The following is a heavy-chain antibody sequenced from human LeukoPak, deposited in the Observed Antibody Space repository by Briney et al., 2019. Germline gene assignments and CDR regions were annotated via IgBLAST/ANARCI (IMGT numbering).Heavy chain of an antibody. CDR1: GGSISSGGYS. CDR3: ARDPDCSGGSCYSV. J-gene: IGHJ4*02. Sequence: SQTLSLTCTVSGGSISSGGYSWSWIRQHPGKGLEWIGYIYYSGSTYYNPSLKSRVTISVDTSKNQFSLKLSSVTAADTAVYYCARDPDCSGGSCYSVWGQGTLVTVSS. CDR2: IYYSGST. V-gene: IGHV4-31*03. D-gene: IGHD2-15*01.